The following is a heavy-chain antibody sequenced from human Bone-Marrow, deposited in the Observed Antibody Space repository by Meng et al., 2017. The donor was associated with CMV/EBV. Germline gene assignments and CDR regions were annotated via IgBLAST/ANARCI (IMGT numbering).Heavy chain of an antibody. J-gene: IGHJ4*02. CDR1: GFTFSGYE. CDR3: ATGDLVVMIAIPLDY. CDR2: ISGSGSTM. V-gene: IGHV3-48*03. Sequence: GGSLRLSCAASGFTFSGYEMNWVRQAPGKGLEWISYISGSGSTMYYADSVKGRFTISRDNAKSSLYLQMNSLRAEDTAVYYCATGDLVVMIAIPLDYWGQGTLVTVSS. D-gene: IGHD2-21*01.